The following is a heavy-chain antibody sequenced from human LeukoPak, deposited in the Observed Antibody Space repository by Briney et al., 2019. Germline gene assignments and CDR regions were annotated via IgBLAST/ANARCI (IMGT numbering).Heavy chain of an antibody. D-gene: IGHD6-6*01. Sequence: SVKVSCKASGGTFSSYAISWVRQAPGQGLEWMGGIIPIFGTANYAQKFQGRVTITADESTSTAYMELSSLRSEDTAVYYCARDSDIAARPDNWFDPWGQGTLVTVSS. J-gene: IGHJ5*02. CDR2: IIPIFGTA. CDR3: ARDSDIAARPDNWFDP. V-gene: IGHV1-69*13. CDR1: GGTFSSYA.